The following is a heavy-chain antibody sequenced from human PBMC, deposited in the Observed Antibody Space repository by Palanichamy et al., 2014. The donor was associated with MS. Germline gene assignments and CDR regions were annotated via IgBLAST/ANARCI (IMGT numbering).Heavy chain of an antibody. D-gene: IGHD1-26*01. CDR3: ARDLTNSGSYLPLSS. V-gene: IGHV3-33*01. CDR2: IWFDGSNK. Sequence: QVQLVESGGGVVQPGRSLRLSCAASGFTFSYYGMRWVRQAPGKGLEWVAVIWFDGSNKYYADSVQGRFTISRDDSKNTLYLQMSSLRADDTAVYYCARDLTNSGSYLPLSSWGQGTLVTVSS. J-gene: IGHJ5*02. CDR1: GFTFSYYG.